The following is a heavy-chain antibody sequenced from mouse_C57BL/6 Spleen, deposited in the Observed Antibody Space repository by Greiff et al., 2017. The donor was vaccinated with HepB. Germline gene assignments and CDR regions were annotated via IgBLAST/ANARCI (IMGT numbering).Heavy chain of an antibody. Sequence: EVQLQQSGPGLVKPSQSLSLTCSVTGYSITSGYYWNWIRQFPGNKLEWMGYISYDGSNNYNPSLKNRISITRDTSKNQFFLKLNSVTTEDTATYYGARDRGSSPFDVWGTGTTVTVSS. CDR2: ISYDGSN. J-gene: IGHJ1*03. V-gene: IGHV3-6*01. CDR3: ARDRGSSPFDV. D-gene: IGHD1-1*01. CDR1: GYSITSGYY.